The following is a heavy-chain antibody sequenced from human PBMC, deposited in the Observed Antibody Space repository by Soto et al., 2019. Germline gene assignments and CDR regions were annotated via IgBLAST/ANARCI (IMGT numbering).Heavy chain of an antibody. V-gene: IGHV1-69*02. CDR1: GGTFSSYT. CDR2: IIPILGIA. Sequence: SVKVSCKASGGTFSSYTISWVRQAPGQGLEWMGRIIPILGIANYAQKFQGRVTITADKSTSTAYMEPSSLRSEDTAVYYCARVKAIAVAGLAFGIWGQGTMVTVSS. CDR3: ARVKAIAVAGLAFGI. D-gene: IGHD6-19*01. J-gene: IGHJ3*02.